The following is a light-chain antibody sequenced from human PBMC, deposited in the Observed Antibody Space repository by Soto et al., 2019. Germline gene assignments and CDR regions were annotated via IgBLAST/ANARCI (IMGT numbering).Light chain of an antibody. CDR2: NVS. CDR3: SSYTSASTPLV. CDR1: GSDGGGYNY. Sequence: QSALTQPASVSGSPGQSITISCTGTGSDGGGYNYVSWYQQHPGKAPKVMIYNVSNRPSGVSNRFPGSKSGNTASLTISGPQVEDEADYYCSSYTSASTPLVFGGGTKLTVL. J-gene: IGLJ2*01. V-gene: IGLV2-14*01.